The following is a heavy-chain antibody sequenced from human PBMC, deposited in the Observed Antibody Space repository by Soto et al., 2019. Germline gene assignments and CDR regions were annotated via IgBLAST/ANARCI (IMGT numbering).Heavy chain of an antibody. CDR3: TYDLGPYGDYVDY. D-gene: IGHD4-17*01. CDR2: IKSKTDGGTT. J-gene: IGHJ4*02. CDR1: GGSVSANSYY. V-gene: IGHV3-15*07. Sequence: GETLSLTCTVSGGSVSANSYYWNWVRQAPGKGLEWVGRIKSKTDGGTTDYAAPVKGRFTISRDDSKNTLYLQMNSLKTEDTAVYYCTYDLGPYGDYVDYWGQGTLVTVSS.